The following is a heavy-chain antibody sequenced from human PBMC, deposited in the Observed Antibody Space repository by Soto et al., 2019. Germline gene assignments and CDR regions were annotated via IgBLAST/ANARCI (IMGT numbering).Heavy chain of an antibody. V-gene: IGHV3-30*18. CDR1: GFTFSRYG. CDR3: AKEGWGYCTTSTCLSMDV. Sequence: QVQVVESGGGVVQPGRSLRLSCAASGFTFSRYGMHWVRQAPGKGLEWVALISYDGNTRYYGDSVKGRFTISRDNSKNTLYLQMSSVRPDDTAVYYCAKEGWGYCTTSTCLSMDVWGQGTTVTVSS. D-gene: IGHD2-8*01. CDR2: ISYDGNTR. J-gene: IGHJ6*02.